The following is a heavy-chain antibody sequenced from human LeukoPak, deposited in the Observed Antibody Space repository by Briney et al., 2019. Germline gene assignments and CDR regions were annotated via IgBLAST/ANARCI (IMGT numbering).Heavy chain of an antibody. CDR1: GGSISSGGYY. V-gene: IGHV4-31*03. CDR3: ARGGGYCSGGSCYPIAPFDY. Sequence: SQTLSLTCTVSGGSISSGGYYWSWIRQHPGKGLEWIGYIYYSGSTYYNPSLKSRVTISVDTSKNQFSLKLSSVTAADTAVYYCARGGGYCSGGSCYPIAPFDYWGQGTLVTVSS. CDR2: IYYSGST. J-gene: IGHJ4*02. D-gene: IGHD2-15*01.